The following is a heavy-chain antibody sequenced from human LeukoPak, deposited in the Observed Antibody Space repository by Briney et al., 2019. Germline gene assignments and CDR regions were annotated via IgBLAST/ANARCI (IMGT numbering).Heavy chain of an antibody. Sequence: GGSLRLSCAASGFTFSGYCMTWVRQAPGKGLEWVANIKQDGSEKYYVDSVKGRFTISRDNAKNSLYLQMNSLRAEDTAVYYCARTFFWGQGTLVTVSS. CDR3: ARTFF. J-gene: IGHJ4*02. CDR2: IKQDGSEK. V-gene: IGHV3-7*01. CDR1: GFTFSGYC.